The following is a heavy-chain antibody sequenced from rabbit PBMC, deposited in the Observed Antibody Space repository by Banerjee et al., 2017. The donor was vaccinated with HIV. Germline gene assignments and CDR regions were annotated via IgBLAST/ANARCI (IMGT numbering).Heavy chain of an antibody. CDR3: ARDLHGDVSAYFDL. Sequence: QSLEESGGDLVKPGASLTLTCTASGFSASSNYCICWVRQAPGKGPEWIACIYNGDGSTYYASWAKGRFTISKTSSTTVTLQMTSLTAADTATYFCARDLHGDVSAYFDLWGQGTLVTVS. J-gene: IGHJ4*01. CDR2: IYNGDGST. CDR1: GFSASSNYC. V-gene: IGHV1S40*01. D-gene: IGHD2-1*01.